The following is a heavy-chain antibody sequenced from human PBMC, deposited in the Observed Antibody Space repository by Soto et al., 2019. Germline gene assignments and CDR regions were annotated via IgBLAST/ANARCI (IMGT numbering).Heavy chain of an antibody. Sequence: GASVKVSCKASGYTFTSYYMYWVRQAPGQGLEWMGIINPSGGSTSYAQKFQGRVTVTRDTSTSTVYMELSSLRSEDTAVYYCAREPPFSITIFGVVTSPSYYGMDVWGQGTTVTVSS. J-gene: IGHJ6*02. D-gene: IGHD3-3*01. CDR3: AREPPFSITIFGVVTSPSYYGMDV. CDR2: INPSGGST. CDR1: GYTFTSYY. V-gene: IGHV1-46*01.